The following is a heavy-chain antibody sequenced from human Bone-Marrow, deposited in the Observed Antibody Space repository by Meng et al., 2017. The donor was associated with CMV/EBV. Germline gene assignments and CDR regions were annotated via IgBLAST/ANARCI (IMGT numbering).Heavy chain of an antibody. CDR1: GGSISSYY. Sequence: SETLSLTCTVSGGSISSYYWSWIRQPPGKGLEWIGFLYYSGSTNYNPSLKSRVTISVDTSMNQFSLKLNSVTAADTAVYYCAREGQQLAFDAFDIWGQGTMVTVSS. D-gene: IGHD6-13*01. CDR2: LYYSGST. V-gene: IGHV4-59*01. CDR3: AREGQQLAFDAFDI. J-gene: IGHJ3*02.